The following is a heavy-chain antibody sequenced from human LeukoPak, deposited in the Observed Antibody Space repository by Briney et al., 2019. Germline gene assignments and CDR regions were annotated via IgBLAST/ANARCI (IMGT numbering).Heavy chain of an antibody. V-gene: IGHV4-31*03. D-gene: IGHD5-18*01. J-gene: IGHJ5*02. CDR3: AREDTLNWFDP. CDR2: IYYSGST. CDR1: GGSISSGGYY. Sequence: SETLSLTCTVSGGSISSGGYYWSWIRQHPGKGLEWIGYIYYSGSTYYNPSLKSRLTISVDTSKNQFSLKLSSVTAADTAVYYCAREDTLNWFDPWGQGTLVTVSS.